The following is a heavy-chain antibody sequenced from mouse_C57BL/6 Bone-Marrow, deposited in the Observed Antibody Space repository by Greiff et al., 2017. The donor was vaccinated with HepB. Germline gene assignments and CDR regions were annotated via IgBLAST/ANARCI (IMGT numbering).Heavy chain of an antibody. V-gene: IGHV1-72*01. CDR3: ARKEGRSDWDLFDY. CDR2: IDPNSGGT. Sequence: VKQSCKASGYTFTSYWMHWVKQRPGRGLEWIGRIDPNSGGTKYNEKFKSKATLTVDKPSSTAYMQLSSLTSEDSAVYYCARKEGRSDWDLFDYWGQGTTLTVSS. D-gene: IGHD4-1*01. J-gene: IGHJ2*01. CDR1: GYTFTSYW.